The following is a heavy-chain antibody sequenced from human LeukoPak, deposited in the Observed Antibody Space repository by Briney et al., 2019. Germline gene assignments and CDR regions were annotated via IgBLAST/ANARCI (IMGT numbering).Heavy chain of an antibody. V-gene: IGHV3-48*02. CDR3: ASHLTYCSSSSCPSWLQSFDY. D-gene: IGHD2-2*01. CDR2: ISSSSSTT. CDR1: GGSLSGYF. Sequence: ETLSLTCAVYGGSLSGYFWSWLRQAPGKGLEWVSYISSSSSTTYYADSVKGRFTISRDNAKNSLYLQMNSLRDEDTAVYYCASHLTYCSSSSCPSWLQSFDYWGQGTLVTVSS. J-gene: IGHJ4*02.